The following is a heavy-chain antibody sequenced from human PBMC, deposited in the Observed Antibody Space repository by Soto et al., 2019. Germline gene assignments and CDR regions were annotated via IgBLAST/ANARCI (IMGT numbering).Heavy chain of an antibody. CDR2: IYWDDDK. J-gene: IGHJ4*02. CDR1: GFSLSTSGVG. CDR3: AHIGLVFGVALGWDFDY. V-gene: IGHV2-5*02. Sequence: QITLKESGPTLVKPTQTLTLTCTFSGFSLSTSGVGVGWIRQPPGKALEWLALIYWDDDKRYSPSLKSRLTITKETSKNQVVLTMTNMDPVDTATYYCAHIGLVFGVALGWDFDYWGQGTLVTVSS. D-gene: IGHD3-3*01.